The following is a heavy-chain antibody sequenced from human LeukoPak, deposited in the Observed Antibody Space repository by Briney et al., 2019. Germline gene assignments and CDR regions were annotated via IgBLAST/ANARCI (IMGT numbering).Heavy chain of an antibody. CDR1: GYTFSSYY. V-gene: IGHV1-46*01. J-gene: IGHJ4*02. CDR3: AREASGGYFDY. D-gene: IGHD4-23*01. CDR2: INPTGDST. Sequence: GAPVKVSCKASGYTFSSYYMHWVRQAPGQGLEWVGLINPTGDSTNYAQNLRGRVTMTRDTSTSTVYMDLSSLRSEDTAVYYCAREASGGYFDYWGQGTLVTVSS.